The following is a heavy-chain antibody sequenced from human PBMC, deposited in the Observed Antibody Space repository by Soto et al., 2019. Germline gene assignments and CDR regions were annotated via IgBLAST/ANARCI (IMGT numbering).Heavy chain of an antibody. CDR1: GYTFTGYY. CDR3: ARESSSWYIYYYYDGMDV. V-gene: IGHV1-2*02. D-gene: IGHD6-13*01. J-gene: IGHJ6*02. Sequence: ASVKVSCKASGYTFTGYYMHWVRQAPGQGLEWMGWINPNSGGTNYAQKFQGRVTMTRDTSISTAYMELSRLRSDDTAVYYCARESSSWYIYYYYDGMDVWGQGTTVTVSS. CDR2: INPNSGGT.